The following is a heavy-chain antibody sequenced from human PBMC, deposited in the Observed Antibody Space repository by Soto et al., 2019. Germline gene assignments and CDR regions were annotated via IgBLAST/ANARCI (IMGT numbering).Heavy chain of an antibody. Sequence: GGSLRLSCAASGFTFSSYWMSWVRQAPGKGLEWVANIKQDGSEKYYVDSVKGRFTISRDNAKNSLYLQMNSLRAEDTAVYYCARVRSSSYDAFDIWGQGTMVTVSS. CDR2: IKQDGSEK. V-gene: IGHV3-7*01. CDR3: ARVRSSSYDAFDI. CDR1: GFTFSSYW. D-gene: IGHD6-6*01. J-gene: IGHJ3*02.